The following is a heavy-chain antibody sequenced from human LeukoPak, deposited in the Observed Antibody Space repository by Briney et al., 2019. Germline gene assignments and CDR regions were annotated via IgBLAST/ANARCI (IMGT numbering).Heavy chain of an antibody. V-gene: IGHV3-21*05. CDR2: IRSGSSYI. J-gene: IGHJ4*02. CDR1: GFTFSSHS. CDR3: ARSSIAARCSDY. Sequence: GGSLRLSCVASGFTFSSHSLNWVRQAPGRGLEWISHIRSGSSYIYYADSVKGRFTISRDNAKNSLYLQMNSLRAEDTAVYYCARSSIAARCSDYWGQGTLVTVSS. D-gene: IGHD6-6*01.